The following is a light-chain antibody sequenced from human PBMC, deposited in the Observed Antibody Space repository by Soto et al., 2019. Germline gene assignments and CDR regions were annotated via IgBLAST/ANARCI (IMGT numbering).Light chain of an antibody. J-gene: IGLJ3*02. Sequence: QSVLTQPASVSGSPGQSITISCTGTSCDVGGYSSVSWYQHHPGKAPKLMIFDVGNRPSGVSNRFSGSKSGNTASLTISGLQAEDEADYYCSSYTSSITLVFGGGTKLTVL. CDR3: SSYTSSITLV. CDR1: SCDVGGYSS. V-gene: IGLV2-14*03. CDR2: DVG.